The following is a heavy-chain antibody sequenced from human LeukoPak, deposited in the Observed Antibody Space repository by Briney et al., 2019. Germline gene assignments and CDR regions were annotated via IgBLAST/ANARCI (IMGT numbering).Heavy chain of an antibody. CDR3: ARDQGSMMVVRTTNLYFDP. Sequence: GGSLRLSCAASGFTFSNYCMSWVRQAPGKGLEWLANIYQVGSEMYYVDSVKGRLSISRDNGKNSLYLQINGLRADDTAVYDCARDQGSMMVVRTTNLYFDPWGRGTLVTVSS. D-gene: IGHD3-22*01. V-gene: IGHV3-7*01. CDR1: GFTFSNYC. J-gene: IGHJ2*01. CDR2: IYQVGSEM.